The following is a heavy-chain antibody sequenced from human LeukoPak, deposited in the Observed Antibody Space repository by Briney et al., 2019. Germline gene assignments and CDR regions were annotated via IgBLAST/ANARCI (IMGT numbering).Heavy chain of an antibody. CDR3: ARGTTMIAGAFDI. CDR2: MNPNSGNT. CDR1: GYTFTSYD. Sequence: ASVKVSCKASGYTFTSYDINWVRQATGQGLEWMGWMNPNSGNTGYAQKFQGRVTITRNTSISTAYMELSSLRSEDTAVYYCARGTTMIAGAFDIWGQGTMVTVSS. D-gene: IGHD3-22*01. J-gene: IGHJ3*02. V-gene: IGHV1-8*03.